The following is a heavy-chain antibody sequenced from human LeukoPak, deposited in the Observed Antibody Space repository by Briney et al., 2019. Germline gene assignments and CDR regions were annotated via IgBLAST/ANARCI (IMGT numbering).Heavy chain of an antibody. CDR3: AREAIIAAAGPDGDYFDY. J-gene: IGHJ4*02. CDR2: IKQDGSEK. V-gene: IGHV3-7*01. Sequence: GGSLRLSCGASGFTFSNYWMTWVRQAPGKGLEWVANIKQDGSEKYYVDSVKGRFTISRDNAKNSLYLQMNSLRAEDTAVYYCAREAIIAAAGPDGDYFDYWGQGTLVTVSS. CDR1: GFTFSNYW. D-gene: IGHD6-13*01.